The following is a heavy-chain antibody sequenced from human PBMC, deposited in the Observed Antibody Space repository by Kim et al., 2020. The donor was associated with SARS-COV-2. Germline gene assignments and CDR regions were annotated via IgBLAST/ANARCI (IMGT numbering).Heavy chain of an antibody. CDR3: ARERPSSGYSSGPLRDAFDI. J-gene: IGHJ3*02. Sequence: SETLSLTCTVSGGSISSGGYYWSWIRQHPGKGLEWIGYIYYSGSTYYNPSLKSRVTISVDTSKNQFSLKLSSVTAADTAVYYCARERPSSGYSSGPLRDAFDIWGQGTMVTVSS. CDR2: IYYSGST. V-gene: IGHV4-31*03. D-gene: IGHD6-19*01. CDR1: GGSISSGGYY.